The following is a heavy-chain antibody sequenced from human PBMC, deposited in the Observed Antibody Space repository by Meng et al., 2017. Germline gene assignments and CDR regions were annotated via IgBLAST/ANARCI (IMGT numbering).Heavy chain of an antibody. Sequence: QGRLGHSGAEVNKPGVSGMGTCKSSEDTFTTHETNWVRQATGQGLEGMGWMNANSGNTGYAKKCQGIVTMTTNSSISTAYVGCSCLGSHDTVGYDCARGLAVGCTVFRCDPWGQGTLVTVSS. CDR2: MNANSGNT. CDR3: ARGLAVGCTVFRCDP. V-gene: IGHV1-8*01. J-gene: IGHJ5*02. CDR1: EDTFTTHE. D-gene: IGHD6-19*01.